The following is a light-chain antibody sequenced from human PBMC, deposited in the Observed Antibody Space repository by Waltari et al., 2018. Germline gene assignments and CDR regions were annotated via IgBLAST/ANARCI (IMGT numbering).Light chain of an antibody. CDR3: NSRDTRGNHFVV. Sequence: SSERTQDPAVSVALGRTVRIKCQGDHLRSYYVSWSQQKPGQAPMLVIYDKDNRPSGIPERFSGSSSGNIASLTITGAQAEDEADYYCNSRDTRGNHFVVFGGGTKLTVL. CDR1: HLRSYY. V-gene: IGLV3-19*01. J-gene: IGLJ2*01. CDR2: DKD.